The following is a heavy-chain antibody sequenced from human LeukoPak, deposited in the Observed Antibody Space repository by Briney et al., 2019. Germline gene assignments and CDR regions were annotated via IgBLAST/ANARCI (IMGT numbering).Heavy chain of an antibody. V-gene: IGHV3-23*01. J-gene: IGHJ4*02. CDR1: GFSFSTYA. D-gene: IGHD5-18*01. Sequence: QPGGSLRLSCAASGFSFSTYAMNWVRQAPGKGLEWVSGISGNGGSASYADSVRGRFTISRDNSKNTLYLQMNSLRAVDTAVYYCAKGGGTQPSDYWGQGTLVTVSS. CDR2: ISGNGGSA. CDR3: AKGGGTQPSDY.